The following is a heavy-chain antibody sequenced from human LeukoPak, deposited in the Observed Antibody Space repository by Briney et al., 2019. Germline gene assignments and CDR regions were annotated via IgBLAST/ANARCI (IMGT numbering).Heavy chain of an antibody. CDR1: GYTFSGYY. CDR3: ARERTVYSGSSLGY. V-gene: IGHV1-2*02. Sequence: ASVKVSCKASGYTFSGYYMHWVRQAPGQGLEWMGWINPNSGGTNYAQKFQGRVTMTRDTSISTAYMELSRLRSDDTAVYYCARERTVYSGSSLGYWGRGTLVTVSS. D-gene: IGHD1-26*01. CDR2: INPNSGGT. J-gene: IGHJ4*02.